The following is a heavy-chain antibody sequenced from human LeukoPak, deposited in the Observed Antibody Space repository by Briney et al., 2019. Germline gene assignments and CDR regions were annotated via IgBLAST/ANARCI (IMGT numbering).Heavy chain of an antibody. Sequence: GGSLRLSCAASGFTFSSYWMSWVRQAPGKGLEWLANIKQDGSEKYYVDSVKGRFTISRDNAKNSLYLQMNSLRAEDTAVYYCARHNYDFWSVYMDVWGKETTVTVSS. V-gene: IGHV3-7*01. CDR3: ARHNYDFWSVYMDV. CDR1: GFTFSSYW. D-gene: IGHD3-3*01. J-gene: IGHJ6*03. CDR2: IKQDGSEK.